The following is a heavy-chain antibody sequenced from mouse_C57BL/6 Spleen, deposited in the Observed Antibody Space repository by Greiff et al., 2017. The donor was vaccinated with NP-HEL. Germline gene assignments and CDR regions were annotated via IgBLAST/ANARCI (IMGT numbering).Heavy chain of an antibody. V-gene: IGHV1-81*01. CDR3: ARPYEDAMDY. CDR2: IYPRSGNP. J-gene: IGHJ4*01. Sequence: VQLQQSGAELARPGASVKLSCKASGYTFTSYGISWVKQRTGQGLEWIGEIYPRSGNPYYNEKFKGKATLTADKSSSTAYMELRSLTSEDSAVYFCARPYEDAMDYWGQGTSVTVSS. D-gene: IGHD1-1*01. CDR1: GYTFTSYG.